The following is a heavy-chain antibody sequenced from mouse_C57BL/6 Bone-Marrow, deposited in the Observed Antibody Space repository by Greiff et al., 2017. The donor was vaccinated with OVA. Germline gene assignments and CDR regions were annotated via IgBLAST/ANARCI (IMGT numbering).Heavy chain of an antibody. Sequence: VQLQQSGPELVKPGASVKISCKASGYAFSSSWMNWVKQRPGKGLEWIGRIYPGDGDTNYNGKFKGKATLTADTSSSTAYMQLSSLTSEDAAVYFCARGRYYGRLDVWGTGTTVTVSS. CDR2: IYPGDGDT. V-gene: IGHV1-82*01. D-gene: IGHD1-1*01. CDR3: ARGRYYGRLDV. CDR1: GYAFSSSW. J-gene: IGHJ1*03.